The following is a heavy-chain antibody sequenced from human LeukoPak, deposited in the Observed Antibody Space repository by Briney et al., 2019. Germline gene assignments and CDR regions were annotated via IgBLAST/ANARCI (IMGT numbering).Heavy chain of an antibody. V-gene: IGHV3-23*01. CDR1: QFTLSNYA. J-gene: IGHJ4*02. D-gene: IGHD3-22*01. CDR3: AKGSYYDSSGSFYFDY. Sequence: GGSLRLSCAASQFTLSNYAMSWVRQAPGKGLEWVSAISGSGNTTYFGDSVTGRFAISRDNSKNTLYVQVNSLGTEDTAAYYCAKGSYYDSSGSFYFDYWGQGTLVTVSS. CDR2: ISGSGNTT.